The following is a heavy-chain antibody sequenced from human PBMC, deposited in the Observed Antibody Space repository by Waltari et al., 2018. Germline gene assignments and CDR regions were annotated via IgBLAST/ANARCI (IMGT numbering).Heavy chain of an antibody. Sequence: EVQLVESGGGLIQPGGSLRLSCAASGFTVSSNYMSWVRQAPGKGLEWVSVIYSGGSTYYADSVKGRFTISRDNSKNTLYLQMNSLRAEDTAVYYCATFQSSSSYYYYGMDVWGQGTTVTVSS. V-gene: IGHV3-53*01. CDR2: IYSGGST. CDR1: GFTVSSNY. CDR3: ATFQSSSSYYYYGMDV. D-gene: IGHD6-6*01. J-gene: IGHJ6*02.